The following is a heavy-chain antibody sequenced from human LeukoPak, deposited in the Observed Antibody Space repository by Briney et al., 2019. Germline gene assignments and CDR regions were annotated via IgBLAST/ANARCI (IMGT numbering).Heavy chain of an antibody. J-gene: IGHJ4*02. CDR2: IYSGGST. V-gene: IGHV3-66*01. D-gene: IGHD3-10*01. CDR1: GFTVSSDY. CDR3: TGGYYPSSFDY. Sequence: AGGSLRLSCAASGFTVSSDYMSWVRQAPGKGLEWVSVIYSGGSTYYADSVKGRFTISRDNSKNTLYLQMNSLRAEDTAVYYCTGGYYPSSFDYWGQGTLVTVSS.